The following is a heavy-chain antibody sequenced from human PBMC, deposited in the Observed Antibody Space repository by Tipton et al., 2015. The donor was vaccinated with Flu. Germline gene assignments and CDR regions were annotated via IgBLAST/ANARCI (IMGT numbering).Heavy chain of an antibody. J-gene: IGHJ5*02. CDR1: GGSISSSSYY. CDR2: IYYSGST. D-gene: IGHD3-22*01. CDR3: ARLPNYYDSLGPHPLFDP. Sequence: TLSLTCTVSGGSISSSSYYWGWIRQPPGKGLEWIGSIYYSGSTYYNPSLKSRVTISVDTSKNQFSLKLSSVTAADTAVYYCARLPNYYDSLGPHPLFDPWGQGTLVTVSS. V-gene: IGHV4-39*01.